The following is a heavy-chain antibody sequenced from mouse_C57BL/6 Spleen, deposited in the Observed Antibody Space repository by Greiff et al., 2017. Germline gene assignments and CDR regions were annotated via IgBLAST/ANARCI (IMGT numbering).Heavy chain of an antibody. V-gene: IGHV10-1*01. CDR2: IRSKSNNYAT. J-gene: IGHJ1*03. Sequence: EVKLVESGGGLVQPKGSLKLSCAASGFSFNTYAMNWVRQAPGKGLEWVARIRSKSNNYATYYADSVKDRFTISRDDSESMLYLQMNNLKSEDTAMYDCVGPTSNYGSYWYFDVWGTGTTVTVSS. CDR3: VGPTSNYGSYWYFDV. CDR1: GFSFNTYA. D-gene: IGHD2-5*01.